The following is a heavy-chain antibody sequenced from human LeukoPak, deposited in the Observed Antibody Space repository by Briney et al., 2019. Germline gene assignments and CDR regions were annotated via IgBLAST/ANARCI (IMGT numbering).Heavy chain of an antibody. CDR3: ARGSDSSGWHYYYYGMDV. V-gene: IGHV1-69*13. D-gene: IGHD6-19*01. CDR2: IIPIFGTA. Sequence: SVKVSCKASGGTFSSYAISWVRQAPGQGLEWMGGIIPIFGTANYAQKFQGRVTITADESTSTAYMELSSLRSEDTAVYYCARGSDSSGWHYYYYGMDVWGRGTTVTVSS. CDR1: GGTFSSYA. J-gene: IGHJ6*02.